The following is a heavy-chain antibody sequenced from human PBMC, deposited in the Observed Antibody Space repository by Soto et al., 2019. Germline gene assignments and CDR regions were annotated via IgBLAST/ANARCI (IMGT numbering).Heavy chain of an antibody. CDR1: GFTVSSNY. D-gene: IGHD2-15*01. CDR2: IYSGGST. Sequence: EVQLVESGGGLIQPGGSLRLSCAASGFTVSSNYMSWVRQAPGKGLEWVSVIYSGGSTYYADSVKGRFTISRDNSKNTLYLQMNRLRAEDTAVYYCAREGFGRWHLIVAWGQGTLVTVSS. CDR3: AREGFGRWHLIVA. J-gene: IGHJ5*02. V-gene: IGHV3-53*01.